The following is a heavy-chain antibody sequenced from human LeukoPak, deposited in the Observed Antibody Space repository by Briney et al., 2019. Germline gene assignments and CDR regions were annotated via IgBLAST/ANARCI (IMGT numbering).Heavy chain of an antibody. CDR3: ARDPRAAGRLFDY. CDR1: GFTFSSYS. Sequence: GGSLRLSCAASGFTFSSYSMNWVRQAPGEGLEWVSSISSSSSYIYYADSVKGRFTISRDNAKNSLYLQMNSLRAEDTAVYYCARDPRAAGRLFDYWGQGTLVTVSS. J-gene: IGHJ4*02. V-gene: IGHV3-21*01. D-gene: IGHD6-19*01. CDR2: ISSSSSYI.